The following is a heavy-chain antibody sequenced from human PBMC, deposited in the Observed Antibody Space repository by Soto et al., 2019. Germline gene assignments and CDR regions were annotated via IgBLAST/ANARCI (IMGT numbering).Heavy chain of an antibody. CDR3: ARQIYDSDTGPNFQYYFDA. CDR2: IDPSDSQT. J-gene: IGHJ4*02. D-gene: IGHD3-22*01. Sequence: GESLNISCKGSGYSFAGYWITWVRQKPGKGLEWMGRIDPSDSQTYYSPSFRGHVTISVTKSITTVFLQWSSLRASDTAMYYCARQIYDSDTGPNFQYYFDAWGQVTPVTVSS. V-gene: IGHV5-10-1*01. CDR1: GYSFAGYW.